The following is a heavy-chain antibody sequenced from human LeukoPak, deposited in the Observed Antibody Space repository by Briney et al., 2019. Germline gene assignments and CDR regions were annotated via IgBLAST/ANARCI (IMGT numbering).Heavy chain of an antibody. CDR1: GFTFNSHW. Sequence: GGSLRLSCAASGFTFNSHWMSWVRQAPGKGLQWVAHISQDGSEKYYVDSVKGRFTISRDNTKNSLYLQMSSLRAEDTAVYYCARARTGGTWSFDPWGQGTLVTVSS. V-gene: IGHV3-7*01. D-gene: IGHD2-15*01. J-gene: IGHJ5*02. CDR2: ISQDGSEK. CDR3: ARARTGGTWSFDP.